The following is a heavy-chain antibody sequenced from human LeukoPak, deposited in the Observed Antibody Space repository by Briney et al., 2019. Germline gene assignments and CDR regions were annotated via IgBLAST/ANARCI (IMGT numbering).Heavy chain of an antibody. CDR2: INAGNGNT. V-gene: IGHV1-3*01. J-gene: IGHJ6*02. CDR3: ARDLSSGWYYYYGMDV. CDR1: GYTFTSYA. Sequence: ASVKVSCKASGYTFTSYAMHWVRQAPGQRLEWMGWINAGNGNTKYSQKFQGRVTITRDTSASTAYMELSSLRSEDTAVYYCARDLSSGWYYYYGMDVWGQGTTATVSS. D-gene: IGHD6-19*01.